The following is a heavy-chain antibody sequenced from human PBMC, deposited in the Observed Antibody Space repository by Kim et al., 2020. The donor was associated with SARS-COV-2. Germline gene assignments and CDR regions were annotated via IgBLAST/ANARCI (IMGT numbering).Heavy chain of an antibody. CDR3: ARDFDAMMGDY. J-gene: IGHJ4*02. Sequence: SETLSLTCTVSGYSISSGYYWGWIRQPPGKGLEWIGSIYHSGSTYYNPSLKSRVTISVDTSKNQFSLKLSSVTAADTAVYYCARDFDAMMGDYWGQGTLVTVSS. V-gene: IGHV4-38-2*02. CDR2: IYHSGST. CDR1: GYSISSGYY. D-gene: IGHD2-2*01.